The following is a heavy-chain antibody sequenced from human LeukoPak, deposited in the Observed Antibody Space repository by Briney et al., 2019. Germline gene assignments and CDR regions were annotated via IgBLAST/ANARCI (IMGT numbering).Heavy chain of an antibody. CDR2: IYYSGST. J-gene: IGHJ4*02. CDR1: GGSIRNYY. Sequence: PSETLSLTCTVSGGSIRNYYWSWIRQPPGKGLKWIGYIYYSGSTNYNPSLKSRVTISVDTSKNQFSLKLSSVTAADTAVYYCARVGGYNSPPILWGQGSLVTVSS. CDR3: ARVGGYNSPPIL. V-gene: IGHV4-59*01. D-gene: IGHD5-24*01.